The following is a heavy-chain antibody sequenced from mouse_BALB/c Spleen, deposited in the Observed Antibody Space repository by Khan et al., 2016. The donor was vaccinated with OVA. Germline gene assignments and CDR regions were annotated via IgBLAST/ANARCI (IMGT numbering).Heavy chain of an antibody. D-gene: IGHD2-14*01. CDR1: GFSLSRYD. J-gene: IGHJ4*01. CDR3: ARAYYRYDGYYAMDY. CDR2: IWGGGGT. Sequence: QVQLQQSGPGLVAPSQSLSSTCPVSGFSLSRYDIHWVRQPPGKGLEWLGVIWGGGGTDYNSTLKSRLSISKDNSKSQVFLKMNSLQTDDTAMYYCARAYYRYDGYYAMDYCGQGTSVTVSS. V-gene: IGHV2-6-4*01.